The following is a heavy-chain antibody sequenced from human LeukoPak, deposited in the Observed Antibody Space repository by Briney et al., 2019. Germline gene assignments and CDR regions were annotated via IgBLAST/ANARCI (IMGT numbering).Heavy chain of an antibody. D-gene: IGHD4-11*01. J-gene: IGHJ3*02. CDR3: AITHSYSLGAFDI. CDR2: INQDGSEK. Sequence: GGSLRLSCAGTGFTFSSYWMTWVRQAPGKGLEWVANINQDGSEKYFVASVKGRFTISRDNAKNSLYLQMNSLRAEDTAVYYCAITHSYSLGAFDIWGQGTVVTVSS. CDR1: GFTFSSYW. V-gene: IGHV3-7*01.